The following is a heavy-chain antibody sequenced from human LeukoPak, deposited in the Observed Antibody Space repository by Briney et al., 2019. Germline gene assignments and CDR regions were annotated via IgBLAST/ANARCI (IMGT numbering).Heavy chain of an antibody. V-gene: IGHV3-23*01. D-gene: IGHD5-18*01. Sequence: GGSLRLSCAASGFTFSSYAMSWVRQAPGKGLEWVSAISGSGGSTYYADSVKGRFTISRDNSKNTQYLQMNSPRAEDTAVYYCAKDRGIQLWLEGMFDYWGQGTLVTVSS. J-gene: IGHJ4*02. CDR1: GFTFSSYA. CDR2: ISGSGGST. CDR3: AKDRGIQLWLEGMFDY.